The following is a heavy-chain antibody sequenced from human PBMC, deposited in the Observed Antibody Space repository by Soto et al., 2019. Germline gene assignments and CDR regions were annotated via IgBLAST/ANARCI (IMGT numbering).Heavy chain of an antibody. J-gene: IGHJ6*02. CDR1: GGSISSSSYY. D-gene: IGHD3-9*01. V-gene: IGHV4-39*01. CDR3: ARHTTSYDILTGYYREDYYYYGMDV. Sequence: SDTLSLTCTVSGGSISSSSYYWGWIRQPPGKGLEWIGSIYYSGSTYYNPSLKSRVTISVDTSKNQFSLKLSSVTAADTAVYYCARHTTSYDILTGYYREDYYYYGMDVWGQGTTVT. CDR2: IYYSGST.